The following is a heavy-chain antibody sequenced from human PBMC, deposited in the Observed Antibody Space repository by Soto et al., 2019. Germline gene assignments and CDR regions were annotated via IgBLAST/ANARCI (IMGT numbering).Heavy chain of an antibody. Sequence: QVQLQESGPGLVKPSETLSLTCTVSGGSISSYCWSWIRQPPGKGLEWIGYICNSGSTNYNPSLKSRVTISVDTSKNQFSLKLSAVTAADTAVYYCARDLGGNNCAYFDYWGQGTLVTVSS. CDR3: ARDLGGNNCAYFDY. D-gene: IGHD1-1*01. V-gene: IGHV4-59*01. CDR1: GGSISSYC. J-gene: IGHJ4*02. CDR2: ICNSGST.